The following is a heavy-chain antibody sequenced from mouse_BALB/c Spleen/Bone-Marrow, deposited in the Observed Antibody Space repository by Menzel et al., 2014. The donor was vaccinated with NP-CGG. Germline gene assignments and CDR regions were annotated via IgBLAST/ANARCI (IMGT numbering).Heavy chain of an antibody. D-gene: IGHD2-12*01. V-gene: IGHV5-6-2*01. J-gene: IGHJ4*01. CDR3: ARLGNDDAMDY. Sequence: VQVVESGGGLVKLGGSLKLSCAASGFTFSSYYMSWVRQTPEKRLELVAAINSNGGSTYYPDTVKGRFTISRDNAKNTLYLQMSSLKSEDTALYYCARLGNDDAMDYWGQGTSVTVSS. CDR1: GFTFSSYY. CDR2: INSNGGST.